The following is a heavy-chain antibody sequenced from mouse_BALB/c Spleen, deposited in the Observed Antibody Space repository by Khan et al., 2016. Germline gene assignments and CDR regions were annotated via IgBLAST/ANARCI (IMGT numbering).Heavy chain of an antibody. CDR1: GFNIKDTY. CDR3: ARSYYDSWFVY. J-gene: IGHJ3*01. Sequence: VQLQPSGAELVKPGASVKLSCTASGFNIKDTYMHWMIQRPEQGLEWIGRIDPANDNTKYDPKFQGKATITADTSSNTAYLQLSSLTSEDTAVYYCARSYYDSWFVYWGQGTLVTVSA. V-gene: IGHV14-3*02. D-gene: IGHD2-4*01. CDR2: IDPANDNT.